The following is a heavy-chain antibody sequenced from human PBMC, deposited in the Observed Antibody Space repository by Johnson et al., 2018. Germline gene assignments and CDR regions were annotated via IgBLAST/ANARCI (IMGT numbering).Heavy chain of an antibody. CDR2: IWYDGSNK. J-gene: IGHJ6*02. V-gene: IGHV3-33*08. CDR1: GFTFSSYG. D-gene: IGHD5-18*01. CDR3: ARARRWGIQLDYYYYGMDV. Sequence: QVQLVQSGGGVVQPGRSLRLSCAASGFTFSSYGMHWVHQAPGKGLEWVAVIWYDGSNKYYADSVKGRFTISRDNSKNTLYLQMNSLRAEDTAVYYCARARRWGIQLDYYYYGMDVWGQGTTVTVS.